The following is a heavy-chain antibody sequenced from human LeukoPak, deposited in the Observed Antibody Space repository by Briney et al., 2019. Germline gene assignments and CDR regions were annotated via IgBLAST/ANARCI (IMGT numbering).Heavy chain of an antibody. CDR3: AAKVDFWSGYFNSYYYGMDV. Sequence: SETLSLTCTVSGGSISSYYGSWIRQPAGKGLEWIGRIYTSGSTNYNPSLKSRVTMSVDTSKNQFSLKLSSVTAADTAVYYCAAKVDFWSGYFNSYYYGMDVWGQGTTVTVSS. J-gene: IGHJ6*02. D-gene: IGHD3-3*01. CDR1: GGSISSYY. V-gene: IGHV4-4*07. CDR2: IYTSGST.